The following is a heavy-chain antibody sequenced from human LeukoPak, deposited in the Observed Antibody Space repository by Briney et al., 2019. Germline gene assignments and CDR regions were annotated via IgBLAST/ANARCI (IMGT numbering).Heavy chain of an antibody. V-gene: IGHV1-2*02. D-gene: IGHD3-3*01. J-gene: IGHJ4*02. CDR1: GYTFTGYY. CDR3: ARVLFGVVTPFDY. Sequence: ASVKVSCKASGYTFTGYYMHWVRQAPGQGLEWMGWINPNSGGTNYAQKFQGRVTMTRDTSISTAYMELSRLRSDDTAVYYCARVLFGVVTPFDYWGQGTLVTASS. CDR2: INPNSGGT.